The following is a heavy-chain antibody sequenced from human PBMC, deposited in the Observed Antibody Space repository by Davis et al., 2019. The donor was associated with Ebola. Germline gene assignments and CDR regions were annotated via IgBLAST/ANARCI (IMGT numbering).Heavy chain of an antibody. J-gene: IGHJ4*02. V-gene: IGHV3-23*01. Sequence: GESLKISCAVSGFNFSHYAMNWVRQAPGKGLEWVSAVSGSGTTTGYADSVKGRFTISRDNSNNTLYLQMNSLRVEDTAVYYCAKGDSFYYAVGSYYFDYWGQGTQVTVSS. CDR3: AKGDSFYYAVGSYYFDY. CDR1: GFNFSHYA. D-gene: IGHD3-10*01. CDR2: VSGSGTTT.